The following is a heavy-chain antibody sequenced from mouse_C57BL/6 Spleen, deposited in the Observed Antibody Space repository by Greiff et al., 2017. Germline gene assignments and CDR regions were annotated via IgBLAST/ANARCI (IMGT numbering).Heavy chain of an antibody. J-gene: IGHJ2*01. CDR1: GYTFTSYW. V-gene: IGHV1-52*01. Sequence: VQLQQPGAELVRPGSSVKLSCKASGYTFTSYWMHWVKQRPIQGLEWIGNIDPSDSETHYNQKFKDKATLTVDKSSSTAYMQLSSLTSEDSAVYYCARLDDGYYDFDYWAQDTTLTVSS. CDR3: ARLDDGYYDFDY. CDR2: IDPSDSET. D-gene: IGHD2-3*01.